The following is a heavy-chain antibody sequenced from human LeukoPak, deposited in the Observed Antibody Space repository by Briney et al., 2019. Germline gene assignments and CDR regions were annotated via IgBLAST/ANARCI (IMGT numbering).Heavy chain of an antibody. CDR2: INPSDGAT. CDR3: ESDVEGCSY. CDR1: GYTFTRYN. V-gene: IGHV1-46*01. D-gene: IGHD2-15*01. Sequence: ASVKVSFKSTGYTFTRYNWHLLRQPPGQGLEWMGIINPSDGATHYAQKFQGRGIMTRDMTTSTVYIEFSSLRSEDTGVYYCESDVEGCSYSGQGTLVTVSS. J-gene: IGHJ4*02.